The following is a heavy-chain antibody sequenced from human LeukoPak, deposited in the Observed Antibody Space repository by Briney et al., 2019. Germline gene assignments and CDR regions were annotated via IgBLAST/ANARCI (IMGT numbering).Heavy chain of an antibody. CDR3: ARAPPHYDYYMDV. V-gene: IGHV4-59*01. Sequence: SETLSLTCTVSGGSIGSYYWSWIRQPPGKGLEWIGYIYYSGSTNYNPSLKSRVTISVDTSKNQFSLKLSSVTAADTAVYYCARAPPHYDYYMDVWGKGTTVTVSS. CDR1: GGSIGSYY. J-gene: IGHJ6*03. CDR2: IYYSGST.